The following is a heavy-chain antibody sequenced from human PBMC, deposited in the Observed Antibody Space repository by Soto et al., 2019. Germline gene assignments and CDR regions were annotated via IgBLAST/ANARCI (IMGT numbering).Heavy chain of an antibody. CDR2: VSFDGSKN. Sequence: QGHLVESGGGVVQPGGSLRLSCAASGFTFSSHGMHWLRQVPGKGLEWVAVVSFDGSKNYSADSVKGRFTISRDNSKNPVYRQMNSVTTEDSAVYYCARGDSGYYLTWGQGTLVSVSS. V-gene: IGHV3-30*03. D-gene: IGHD3-22*01. CDR1: GFTFSSHG. J-gene: IGHJ4*02. CDR3: ARGDSGYYLT.